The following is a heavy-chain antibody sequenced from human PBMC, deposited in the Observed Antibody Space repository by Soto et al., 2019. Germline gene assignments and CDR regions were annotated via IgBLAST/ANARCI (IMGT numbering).Heavy chain of an antibody. Sequence: QVQLVQSGAEVKKPGSSVKVSCKASGGTFSSYAISWVRQAPGQGLEWMGGIIPIFGTANYAQKFQGRVTITADESTSTAYMELSSLRSEDTAVYYCARLQYYYGSGSLNWFDPWGQGTLVTVSS. V-gene: IGHV1-69*01. D-gene: IGHD3-10*01. J-gene: IGHJ5*02. CDR3: ARLQYYYGSGSLNWFDP. CDR2: IIPIFGTA. CDR1: GGTFSSYA.